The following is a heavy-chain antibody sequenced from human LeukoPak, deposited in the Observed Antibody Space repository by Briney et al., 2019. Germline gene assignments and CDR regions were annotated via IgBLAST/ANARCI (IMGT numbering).Heavy chain of an antibody. CDR1: GGSFSGYY. D-gene: IGHD5-12*01. CDR2: IYYSGST. V-gene: IGHV4-59*08. Sequence: SETLSLTCAVYGGSFSGYYWSWIRQPPGKGLEWIGYIYYSGSTNYNPSLKSRVTISVDTSKNQFSLKLSSVTAADTAVYYCARLSPQIVATAFDYWGQGTLVTVSS. CDR3: ARLSPQIVATAFDY. J-gene: IGHJ4*02.